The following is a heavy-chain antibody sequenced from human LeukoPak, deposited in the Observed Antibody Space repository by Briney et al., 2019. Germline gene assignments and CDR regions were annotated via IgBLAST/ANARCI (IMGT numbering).Heavy chain of an antibody. D-gene: IGHD1-7*01. V-gene: IGHV4-4*07. J-gene: IGHJ4*02. CDR1: GGSINNYY. CDR3: ARINWNYGTTDVY. Sequence: PSETLSLTCTVSGGSINNYYWSWIRQPAGKGLEWIGRIYTRGSTNYNPSLKSRVTISVDTSKNQFSLKLSSVAAADTAVYYCARINWNYGTTDVYWGQGTLVTVSS. CDR2: IYTRGST.